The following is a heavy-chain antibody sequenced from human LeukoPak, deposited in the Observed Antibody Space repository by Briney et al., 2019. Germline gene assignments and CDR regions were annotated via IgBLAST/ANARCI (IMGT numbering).Heavy chain of an antibody. Sequence: QAGGSLRLSCTTSGFTFGDYSMSWVRQAPGKGLEWVGFIRSKAYGATTEYAAYVKGRFIISRDDSKSIAYLQMNSLKTEDTAVYYCTRGPPGVNVTYFQHWGQGTLVTVSS. V-gene: IGHV3-49*04. D-gene: IGHD3-10*01. CDR2: IRSKAYGATT. CDR1: GFTFGDYS. CDR3: TRGPPGVNVTYFQH. J-gene: IGHJ1*01.